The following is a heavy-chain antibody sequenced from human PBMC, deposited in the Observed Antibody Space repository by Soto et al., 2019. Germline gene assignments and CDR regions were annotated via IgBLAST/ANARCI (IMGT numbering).Heavy chain of an antibody. V-gene: IGHV3-30*18. Sequence: GGSLRLSCAASGFTFSSYGMHWVRQAPGKGLEWVAVISYDGSNKYYADSVKGRFTISRDNSKNTLYLQMNSLRAEDTAVYYCAKERANGWDYFDYWGQGTLVTVSS. CDR1: GFTFSSYG. D-gene: IGHD6-19*01. J-gene: IGHJ4*02. CDR2: ISYDGSNK. CDR3: AKERANGWDYFDY.